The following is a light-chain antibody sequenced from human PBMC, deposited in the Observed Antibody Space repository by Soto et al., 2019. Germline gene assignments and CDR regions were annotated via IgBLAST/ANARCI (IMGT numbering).Light chain of an antibody. J-gene: IGLJ3*02. CDR1: SSDVGSYNL. CDR3: CSYAGSSTWV. Sequence: QSALTQPASVSGSPGQSITISCTGTSSDVGSYNLVSWYQQHPGKAPKLMIYEVSKRPSGVSNRFSGSKSGNTASLTISGLQAADEGDYYCCSYAGSSTWVFGGGTKVTVL. CDR2: EVS. V-gene: IGLV2-23*02.